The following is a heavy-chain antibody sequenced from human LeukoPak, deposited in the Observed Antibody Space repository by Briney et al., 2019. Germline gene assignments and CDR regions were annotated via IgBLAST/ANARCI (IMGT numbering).Heavy chain of an antibody. CDR1: GFTVSSNY. Sequence: GGSLRLSCAASGFTVSSNYMSWVRQAPGRGLEWVSVIYSGGSTYYADSVKGRFTVSRDNSKNTLYLQMNSLRAEDTAVYYCARYDGGSGPFDYWGQGTLVTVSS. V-gene: IGHV3-66*01. D-gene: IGHD3-10*01. CDR3: ARYDGGSGPFDY. CDR2: IYSGGST. J-gene: IGHJ4*02.